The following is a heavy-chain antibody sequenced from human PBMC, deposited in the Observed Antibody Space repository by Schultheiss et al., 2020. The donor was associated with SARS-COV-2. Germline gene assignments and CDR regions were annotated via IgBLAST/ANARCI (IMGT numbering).Heavy chain of an antibody. D-gene: IGHD3-22*01. CDR2: INHSGST. CDR3: ARDAYYDSDY. CDR1: GGSFSGYY. J-gene: IGHJ4*02. V-gene: IGHV4-34*01. Sequence: SETLSLTCAVYGGSFSGYYWSWIRQPPGKGLEWIGEINHSGSTNYNPSLKSRVTISVDTSKNQFSLKLSSVTAADTAVYYCARDAYYDSDYWGQGTLVTVSS.